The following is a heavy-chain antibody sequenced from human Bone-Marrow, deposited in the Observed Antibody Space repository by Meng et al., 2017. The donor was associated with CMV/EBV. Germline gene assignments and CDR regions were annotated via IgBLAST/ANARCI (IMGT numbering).Heavy chain of an antibody. J-gene: IGHJ5*02. D-gene: IGHD2-2*01. CDR1: GGSISSSSYY. Sequence: SETLSLTCTVSGGSISSSSYYWGWIRQPPGKGLEWIGSIYYSGSTYYNPSLKSRVTISVDTSKNQFSLKLSSVTAADTAVYYCARGRGDYCSSTSCPISRGNWFDPWGQGTLVTVSS. V-gene: IGHV4-39*07. CDR2: IYYSGST. CDR3: ARGRGDYCSSTSCPISRGNWFDP.